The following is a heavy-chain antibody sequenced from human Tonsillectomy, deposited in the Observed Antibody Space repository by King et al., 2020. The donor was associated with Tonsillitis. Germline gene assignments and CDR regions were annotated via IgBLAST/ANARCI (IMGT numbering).Heavy chain of an antibody. Sequence: VQLVESGGGLVQPGGSLRLSCAASEITLNGYWMYWVRQAPGRGLVWVSRIKSDGTRTTYADSVKGRFTISRDNAQNTLYLQMNNLRVDDTAVYYCAMGRSGHTDYFDSMDVWGQGTTVTVSS. J-gene: IGHJ6*02. CDR1: EITLNGYW. CDR2: IKSDGTRT. D-gene: IGHD3-9*01. CDR3: AMGRSGHTDYFDSMDV. V-gene: IGHV3-74*01.